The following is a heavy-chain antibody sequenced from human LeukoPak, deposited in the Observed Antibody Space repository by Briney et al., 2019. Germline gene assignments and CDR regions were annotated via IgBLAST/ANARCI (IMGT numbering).Heavy chain of an antibody. Sequence: GGSLRLSCAASGFTFSSYGMHWVRQAPGKGLEWVAAIWYDGSNKYYADSVKGRFTISRDNSKNTLYLQMNSLRAEDTAVYYCARDRGYSGYDLDYWGQGTLVTVSS. D-gene: IGHD5-12*01. J-gene: IGHJ4*02. CDR2: IWYDGSNK. CDR1: GFTFSSYG. CDR3: ARDRGYSGYDLDY. V-gene: IGHV3-33*01.